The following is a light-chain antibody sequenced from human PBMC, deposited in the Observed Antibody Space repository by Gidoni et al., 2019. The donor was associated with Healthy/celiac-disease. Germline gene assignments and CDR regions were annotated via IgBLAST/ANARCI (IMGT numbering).Light chain of an antibody. Sequence: EIVLTQSPATLSLSPGERATLSCRASQSVSSYLAWYQQKPGQAPRLLIYDASNRATGIPARFSGSGSGTDVTLTISSLEPEDFAVYYCQQRSNWPPRTFGQGTK. V-gene: IGKV3-11*01. CDR1: QSVSSY. J-gene: IGKJ1*01. CDR3: QQRSNWPPRT. CDR2: DAS.